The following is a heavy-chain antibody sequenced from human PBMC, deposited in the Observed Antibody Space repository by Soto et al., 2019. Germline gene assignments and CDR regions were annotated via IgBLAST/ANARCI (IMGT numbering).Heavy chain of an antibody. Sequence: PSETLSLTCTVSGGSISNYYWSWIRQPPGKGMEWIGCIFYSGSTNYSPSLRSRVTISVDTSKNQFSLELSSVTAADTAVYYCARDGEVSGSATHWFDPWGQGTLVTVSS. J-gene: IGHJ5*02. CDR1: GGSISNYY. CDR2: IFYSGST. CDR3: ARDGEVSGSATHWFDP. V-gene: IGHV4-59*01. D-gene: IGHD3-16*01.